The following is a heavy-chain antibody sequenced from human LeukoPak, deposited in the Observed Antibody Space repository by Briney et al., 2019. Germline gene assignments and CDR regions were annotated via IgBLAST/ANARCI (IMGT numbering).Heavy chain of an antibody. V-gene: IGHV4-59*01. CDR2: IYYSGST. D-gene: IGHD6-13*01. Sequence: SSETLSLTCTVSGGSISSYYWSWIRQPPGKGPEWIWYIYYSGSTNYNPSLKSRVTISVDTSKNQFSLKLSSVTAADTAVYYCARLRVDYSSSWGGNWFDPWGQGTLVTVSS. J-gene: IGHJ5*02. CDR1: GGSISSYY. CDR3: ARLRVDYSSSWGGNWFDP.